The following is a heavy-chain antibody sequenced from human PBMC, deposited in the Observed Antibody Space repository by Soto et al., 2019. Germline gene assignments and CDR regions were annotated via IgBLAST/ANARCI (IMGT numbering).Heavy chain of an antibody. CDR1: GFPFNTHA. J-gene: IGHJ4*02. CDR2: ISGGGDRT. V-gene: IGHV3-23*01. CDR3: AKTATYDYVWGDYRYFFDH. Sequence: GGSLRLSGGASGFPFNTHAMAWVRQAPGKGLEWVSGISGGGDRTQYADGVKGRFTISRDNSKNTVDLQMTSLRAEDTATYYCAKTATYDYVWGDYRYFFDHWGQGTVVTVSS. D-gene: IGHD3-16*02.